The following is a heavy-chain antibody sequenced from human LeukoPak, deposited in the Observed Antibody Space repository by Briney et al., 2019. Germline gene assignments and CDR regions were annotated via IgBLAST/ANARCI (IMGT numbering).Heavy chain of an antibody. CDR1: GGSISSYY. V-gene: IGHV4-59*01. Sequence: SETLSLTCTVSGGSISSYYWSWIRQPPGKGLEWIGYIYYSGSTNYKPSLKSRVTISVVTSKNQFSLKLSSVTAADTAVYYCARDSRPAHYYNSSVQDWYFDLWGRGTLVTVSS. CDR3: ARDSRPAHYYNSSVQDWYFDL. D-gene: IGHD3-22*01. J-gene: IGHJ2*01. CDR2: IYYSGST.